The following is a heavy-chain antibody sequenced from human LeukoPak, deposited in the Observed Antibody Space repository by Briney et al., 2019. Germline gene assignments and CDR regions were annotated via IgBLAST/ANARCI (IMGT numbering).Heavy chain of an antibody. Sequence: SETLSLTCSVSGDSVRNDFYYWGWIRQPPGKGLEWVACLSHAGNTWYNPSLESRLSISVDTSKNQFSLKFSSVTTADTALYWCARHNAPRRVGFDFWGQGILVTVSS. D-gene: IGHD2-2*01. CDR3: ARHNAPRRVGFDF. CDR2: LSHAGNT. J-gene: IGHJ4*02. V-gene: IGHV4-39*01. CDR1: GDSVRNDFYY.